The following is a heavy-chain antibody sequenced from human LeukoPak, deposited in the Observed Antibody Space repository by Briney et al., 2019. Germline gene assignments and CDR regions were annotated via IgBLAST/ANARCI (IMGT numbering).Heavy chain of an antibody. CDR3: ARGPQSSYYDYVWGSYRYWFDP. Sequence: ASVKVSCKASGYTFTSYGINWVRQATGQGLEWMGWMNPNSGNTGYAQKFQGRVTITRNTSISTAYMELSSLRSEDTAVYYCARGPQSSYYDYVWGSYRYWFDPWGQGTLVTVSS. J-gene: IGHJ5*02. CDR2: MNPNSGNT. V-gene: IGHV1-8*03. CDR1: GYTFTSYG. D-gene: IGHD3-16*02.